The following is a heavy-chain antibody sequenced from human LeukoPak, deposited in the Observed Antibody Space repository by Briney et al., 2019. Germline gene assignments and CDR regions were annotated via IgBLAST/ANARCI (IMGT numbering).Heavy chain of an antibody. CDR2: INHSGST. J-gene: IGHJ4*02. CDR3: ARVGGATSFDY. Sequence: SEALSLTCAVYGGSFSGYYWSWIRQPPGKGLEWIGEINHSGSTNYNPSLKSRVTISVDTSKNQFPLKLSSVTAADTAVYYCARVGGATSFDYWGQGTLVTVSS. CDR1: GGSFSGYY. V-gene: IGHV4-34*01. D-gene: IGHD1-26*01.